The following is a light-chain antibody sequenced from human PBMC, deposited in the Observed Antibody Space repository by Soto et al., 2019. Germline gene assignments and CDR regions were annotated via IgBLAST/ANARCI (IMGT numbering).Light chain of an antibody. J-gene: IGKJ3*01. CDR3: QHTYGVPFT. Sequence: DIQMTQSPSSLSASVGDRVTITCRASQRIGTYLNWYLQKPGKAPQLLIFAATSLQSGVSPRFSGSASGTDVALTISSPQPEDLATYFWQHTYGVPFTFGPGTKVGIK. CDR1: QRIGTY. CDR2: AAT. V-gene: IGKV1-39*01.